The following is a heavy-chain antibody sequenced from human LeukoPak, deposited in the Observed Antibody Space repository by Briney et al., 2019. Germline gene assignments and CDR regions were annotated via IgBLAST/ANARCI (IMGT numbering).Heavy chain of an antibody. D-gene: IGHD3-10*01. CDR2: ISADETA. V-gene: IGHV3-23*02. CDR1: GFTFSKFA. CDR3: AKGHGSGSYSH. Sequence: GGSLRLSCAASGFTFSKFAMTWVRQGPGKGLEWVAAISADETAYYGDSVKGRFTISKDNSKNNLYLQMNILRGEDTALYFCAKGHGSGSYSHWGQGTLVTVSS. J-gene: IGHJ4*02.